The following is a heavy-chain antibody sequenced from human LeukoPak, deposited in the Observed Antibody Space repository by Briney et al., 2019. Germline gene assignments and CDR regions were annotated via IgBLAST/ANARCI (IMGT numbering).Heavy chain of an antibody. V-gene: IGHV3-11*01. J-gene: IGHJ4*02. D-gene: IGHD3-22*01. CDR2: ISSSGSTI. CDR3: ARERAHYYDSSGYLDY. CDR1: GFTFSDYY. Sequence: GGSLRLSCAASGFTFSDYYMSWIRQAPGKGLEWVSYISSSGSTIYYADSVKGRFTISRDNAKNSLYLQMNSLRAEDTAVYYCARERAHYYDSSGYLDYWGQGTLVTVSS.